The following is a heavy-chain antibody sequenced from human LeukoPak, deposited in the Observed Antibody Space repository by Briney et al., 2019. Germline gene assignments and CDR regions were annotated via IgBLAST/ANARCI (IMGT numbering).Heavy chain of an antibody. Sequence: SETLSLTCAVYGGSFSGYYWSWIRQPPGKGLEWIGEINHSGSTNYNPSLKSRVTISVDTSKNQFSLKLSSVTAADTAVYYCARVPSYCSGGSCHSPVYWGQGTLVTVSS. J-gene: IGHJ4*02. CDR3: ARVPSYCSGGSCHSPVY. CDR1: GGSFSGYY. V-gene: IGHV4-34*01. CDR2: INHSGST. D-gene: IGHD2-15*01.